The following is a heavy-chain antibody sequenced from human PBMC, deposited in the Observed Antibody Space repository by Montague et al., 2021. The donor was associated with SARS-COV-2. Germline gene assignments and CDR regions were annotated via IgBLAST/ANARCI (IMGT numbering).Heavy chain of an antibody. CDR2: IFYNGST. CDR3: ARQDAWAYCGDECYRGWFDS. D-gene: IGHD2-21*01. CDR1: FGSISTYY. Sequence: SETLSLTCTVSFGSISTYYWSWIRQPPGKGLEWIGFIFYNGSTKYNPSLKRRVSISLDTSKSQFSLKLSSVTAVDTAVYYCARQDAWAYCGDECYRGWFDSWGQGTLVTVSS. J-gene: IGHJ5*01. V-gene: IGHV4-59*01.